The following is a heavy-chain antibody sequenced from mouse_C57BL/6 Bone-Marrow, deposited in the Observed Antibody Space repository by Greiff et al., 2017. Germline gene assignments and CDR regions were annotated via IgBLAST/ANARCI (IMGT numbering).Heavy chain of an antibody. J-gene: IGHJ3*01. CDR2: IHPNSGST. D-gene: IGHD3-2*02. CDR1: GYTFTSYW. Sequence: QVQLQQPGAELVKPGASVKLSCKASGYTFTSYWMHWVKQRPGQGLEWIGMIHPNSGSTNYNEKFKSKATLTVDKSSSTAYMQLSSLTSEDSAVYCCAREDSSGYLFAYWGQGTLVTVSA. CDR3: AREDSSGYLFAY. V-gene: IGHV1-64*01.